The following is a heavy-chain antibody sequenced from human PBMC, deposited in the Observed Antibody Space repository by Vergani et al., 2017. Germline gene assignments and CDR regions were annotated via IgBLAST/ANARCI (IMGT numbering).Heavy chain of an antibody. CDR1: GFSLSTSGVG. D-gene: IGHD3-9*01. V-gene: IGHV2-5*01. CDR2: IYWNDDK. Sequence: QITLKESGPTLVKPTQTLTLTCTFSGFSLSTSGVGVGWIRQPPGKALEWLALIYWNDDKRYSPSLKSRLTITKDTSKNQVVLTMTNMDPVDTATYYCAHRYYDMLTGYLTLFFDYWGQGTLVTVSS. J-gene: IGHJ4*02. CDR3: AHRYYDMLTGYLTLFFDY.